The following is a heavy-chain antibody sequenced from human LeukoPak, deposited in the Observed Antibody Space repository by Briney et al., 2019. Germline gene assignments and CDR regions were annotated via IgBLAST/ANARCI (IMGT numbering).Heavy chain of an antibody. CDR1: GGSISSSDYY. D-gene: IGHD4-23*01. J-gene: IGHJ4*02. Sequence: LETLSLTCTVSGGSISSSDYYGGWIRQPPGKGLEWIGSIYDSGYTYYNPSLKSRVTISVDTSKNQFSLKLSSVTAADTAVYYCARHGTVNYGGNSPGVFWGQGTLVTVSS. V-gene: IGHV4-39*01. CDR3: ARHGTVNYGGNSPGVF. CDR2: IYDSGYT.